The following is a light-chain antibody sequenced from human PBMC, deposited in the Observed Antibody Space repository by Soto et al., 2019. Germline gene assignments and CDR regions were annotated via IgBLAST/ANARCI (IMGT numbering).Light chain of an antibody. J-gene: IGLJ3*02. V-gene: IGLV2-23*01. CDR2: EDT. CDR1: GSDVGRYNL. Sequence: QSVLTQPASVSGSPGQSITISCNGTGSDVGRYNLVSWYQQHPGKAPKLVIYEDTKRPAGTSSRFSGSKSANTASLTVSGLQAEDEADYYCCSYAGGNNWVFGGGTKLTVL. CDR3: CSYAGGNNWV.